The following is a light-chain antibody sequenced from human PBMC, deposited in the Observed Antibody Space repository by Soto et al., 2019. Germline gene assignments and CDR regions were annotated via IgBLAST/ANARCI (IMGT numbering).Light chain of an antibody. V-gene: IGLV1-44*01. J-gene: IGLJ3*02. CDR1: SSNIGRDT. Sequence: QSVLTQPPSASGTPGQRVIISWSGSSSNIGRDTVNWYRQFQGTAPKILIYSNNQRPSGVLDRFSGSKSCTSASLGISGLQSEDEDDYYCAIWDDSLNSLWVFGGGTKLTVL. CDR3: AIWDDSLNSLWV. CDR2: SNN.